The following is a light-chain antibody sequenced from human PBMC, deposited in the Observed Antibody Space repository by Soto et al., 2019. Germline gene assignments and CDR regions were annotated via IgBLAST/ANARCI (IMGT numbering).Light chain of an antibody. CDR3: QQYGTWWT. CDR1: QSVSSN. J-gene: IGKJ1*01. Sequence: EIVMTQSPATLSVSPGERATLSCRASQSVSSNLAWYQQKPGQAPRLLIYGASTRATGIPARFRGSGSGTESPLTISSLQSEDFAVYYCQQYGTWWTFGQGTKVEIK. CDR2: GAS. V-gene: IGKV3-15*01.